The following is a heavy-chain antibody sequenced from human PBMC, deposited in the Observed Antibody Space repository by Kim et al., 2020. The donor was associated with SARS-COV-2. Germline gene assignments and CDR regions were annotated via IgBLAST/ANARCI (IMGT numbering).Heavy chain of an antibody. CDR2: INTNTGNP. CDR3: ARDFVLWFGESLNYYYYMDV. V-gene: IGHV7-4-1*02. Sequence: ASVKVSCKASGYTFTSYAMNWVRQAPGQGLEWMGWINTNTGNPTYAQGFTGRFVFSLDTSVSTAYLQISSLKAEDTAVYYCARDFVLWFGESLNYYYYMDVWGKGPTVTVSS. CDR1: GYTFTSYA. D-gene: IGHD3-10*01. J-gene: IGHJ6*03.